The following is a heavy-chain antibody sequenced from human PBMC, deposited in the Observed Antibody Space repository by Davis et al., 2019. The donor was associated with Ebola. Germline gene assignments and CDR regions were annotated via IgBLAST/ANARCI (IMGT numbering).Heavy chain of an antibody. J-gene: IGHJ4*02. V-gene: IGHV3-7*03. CDR1: GLIFNNYW. CDR2: IKQDGSEK. Sequence: GESLKISCAASGLIFNNYWMSWVRQAPGKGLEWVANIKQDGSEKYYVDSVEGRFTISRDNAKNSLYLQMNSLKTEDTAVYYCTTVGQLGLDYWGQGTLVTVSS. D-gene: IGHD6-13*01. CDR3: TTVGQLGLDY.